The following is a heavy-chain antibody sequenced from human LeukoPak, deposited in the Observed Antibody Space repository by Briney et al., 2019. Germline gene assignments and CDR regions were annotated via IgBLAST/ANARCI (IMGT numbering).Heavy chain of an antibody. V-gene: IGHV3-66*01. CDR3: ASDGYCSGGSCYLDY. D-gene: IGHD2-15*01. J-gene: IGHJ4*02. CDR1: GFTVSSNY. CDR2: IYSGGST. Sequence: GGSLRLSCAASGFTVSSNYMSWVRQAPGKGLEWVSVIYSGGSTYYADSVKGRFTISRDNSKNTLYLRMNSLRAEDTAVYYCASDGYCSGGSCYLDYWGQGTLVTVSS.